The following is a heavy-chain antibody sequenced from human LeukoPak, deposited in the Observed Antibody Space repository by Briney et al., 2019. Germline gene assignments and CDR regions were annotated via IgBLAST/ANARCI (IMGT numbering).Heavy chain of an antibody. D-gene: IGHD6-13*01. J-gene: IGHJ4*02. CDR3: ARDPGIASAGTVGYFDY. CDR2: ISSNSRYT. Sequence: GGSLRLSCAASGFTFSRFWMTWVRQAPGKGLEWVSSISSNSRYTYYADSVKGRFTISRDNAKSSLYLQMNSLRADDTAVYYCARDPGIASAGTVGYFDYWGQGIFVTVSS. CDR1: GFTFSRFW. V-gene: IGHV3-21*01.